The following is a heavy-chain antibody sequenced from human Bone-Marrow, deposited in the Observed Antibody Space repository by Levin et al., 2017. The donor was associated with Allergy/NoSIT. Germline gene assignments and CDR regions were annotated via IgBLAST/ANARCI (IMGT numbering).Heavy chain of an antibody. V-gene: IGHV1-69*13. CDR3: AWFTMVRYYFDY. J-gene: IGHJ4*02. D-gene: IGHD3-10*01. CDR1: GGTFSSYA. Sequence: SVKVSCKASGGTFSSYAISWVRQAPGQGLEWMGGIIPIFGTANYAQKFQGRVTITADESTSTAYMELSSLRSEDTAVYYCAWFTMVRYYFDYWGQGTLVTVSS. CDR2: IIPIFGTA.